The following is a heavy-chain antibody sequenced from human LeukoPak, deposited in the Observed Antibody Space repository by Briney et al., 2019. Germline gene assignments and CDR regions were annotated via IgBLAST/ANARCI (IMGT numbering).Heavy chain of an antibody. CDR1: GGSISSSSYY. V-gene: IGHV4-39*01. Sequence: SETLSLTCTVSGGSISSSSYYWGWIRQPPGKGLEWIGSIYYSGSTYYNPSLKSRVTISVDTSKNQFTLKLSSVTAADTAVYYCARHRSDYSNNNWFDPWGQGTLVTVSS. D-gene: IGHD4-11*01. CDR3: ARHRSDYSNNNWFDP. J-gene: IGHJ5*02. CDR2: IYYSGST.